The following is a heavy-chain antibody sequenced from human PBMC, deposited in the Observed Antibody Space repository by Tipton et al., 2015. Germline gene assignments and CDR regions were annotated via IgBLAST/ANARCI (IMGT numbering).Heavy chain of an antibody. CDR1: GGSISSYY. CDR3: ARVTAFYGGNFVPHFDY. D-gene: IGHD4-23*01. J-gene: IGHJ4*02. Sequence: TLSLTCTVSGGSISSYYWNWIRQSPGKGLEWIGYIYSSATTSYSSALRSRVTISLDTSKNQFSLKLNSVTAADTAVYYCARVTAFYGGNFVPHFDYWGQGALVTVSS. CDR2: IYSSATT. V-gene: IGHV4-59*01.